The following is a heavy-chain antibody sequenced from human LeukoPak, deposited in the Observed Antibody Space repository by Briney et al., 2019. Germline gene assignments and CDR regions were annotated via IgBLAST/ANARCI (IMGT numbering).Heavy chain of an antibody. D-gene: IGHD3-22*01. CDR1: GFTFSYYY. Sequence: PGGSLRLSCAASGFTFSYYYMSWIRQAPGKGLEWVSYISSSGSTIYYADSVKGRFTISRDNAKNSLYLQMNSLRAEDTAVYYCARNRHKYNYDSGGYPPYWGQGTLVTVSS. J-gene: IGHJ4*02. CDR2: ISSSGSTI. CDR3: ARNRHKYNYDSGGYPPY. V-gene: IGHV3-11*04.